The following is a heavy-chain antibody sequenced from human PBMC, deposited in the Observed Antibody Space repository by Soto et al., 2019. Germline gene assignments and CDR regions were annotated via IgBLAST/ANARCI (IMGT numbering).Heavy chain of an antibody. Sequence: QVQLVQSGAEVKKPGASVKVSCKASGYPFTSYDINWVRQATGQGLEWMGWMNTNSGNTGYAQKFQGRVTMTRNTSISTAYMELSSLRSEDTAVYYCARSVEWLASFDYWGQGTLVTVSS. D-gene: IGHD6-19*01. CDR2: MNTNSGNT. V-gene: IGHV1-8*01. CDR3: ARSVEWLASFDY. CDR1: GYPFTSYD. J-gene: IGHJ4*02.